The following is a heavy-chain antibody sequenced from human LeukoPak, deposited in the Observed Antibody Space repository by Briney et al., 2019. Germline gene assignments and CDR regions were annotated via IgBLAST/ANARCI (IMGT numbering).Heavy chain of an antibody. CDR2: IYYDGRT. CDR3: ARYGGNSDWYFDR. Sequence: SDTLSLTCAVSGYSISSRHWWGWIRQPPGKGLEWIGHIYYDGRTYYNPSLKSRVTMSVDTSKNQFSLRLSSVTAVDTAVYSCARYGGNSDWYFDRWGRGTLVTVSS. V-gene: IGHV4-28*01. D-gene: IGHD4-23*01. CDR1: GYSISSRHW. J-gene: IGHJ2*01.